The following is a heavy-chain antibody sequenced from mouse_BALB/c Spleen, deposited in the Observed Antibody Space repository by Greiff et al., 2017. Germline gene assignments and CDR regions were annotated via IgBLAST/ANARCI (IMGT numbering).Heavy chain of an antibody. CDR2: INSNGGST. V-gene: IGHV5-6-3*01. CDR3: ARESYYGSRYFDV. D-gene: IGHD1-1*01. Sequence: EVQGVESGGGLVQPGGSLKLSCAASGFTFSSYGMSWVRQTPDKRLELVATINSNGGSTYYPDSVKGRFTISRDNAKNTLYLQMSSLKSEDTAMYYCARESYYGSRYFDVWGAGTTVTVAS. J-gene: IGHJ1*01. CDR1: GFTFSSYG.